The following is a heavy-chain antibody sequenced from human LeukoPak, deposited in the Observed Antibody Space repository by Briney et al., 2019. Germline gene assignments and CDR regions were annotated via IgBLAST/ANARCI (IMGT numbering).Heavy chain of an antibody. J-gene: IGHJ4*02. CDR2: INPNSGGT. V-gene: IGHV1-2*02. D-gene: IGHD3-10*01. Sequence: ASVKVSCKASGYTFMDYYLHWVRQAPGQGLEWMGWINPNSGGTNPAQKFQGRVTMTRDTSISTASMELSGLRSDDTAVYYCARDVGSGNFYNCFDFWGQGTLVTVSS. CDR3: ARDVGSGNFYNCFDF. CDR1: GYTFMDYY.